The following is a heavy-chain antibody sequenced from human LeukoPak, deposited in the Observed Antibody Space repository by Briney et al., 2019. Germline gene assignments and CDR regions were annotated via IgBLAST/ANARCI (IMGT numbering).Heavy chain of an antibody. CDR2: ISSSSSYI. J-gene: IGHJ3*02. V-gene: IGHV3-21*01. Sequence: PGGSLRLSCAASGFTVSSYSMNWVRQAPGKGLEWVSSISSSSSYIYYADSVKGRFTISRDNAKNSLYLQMNSLRAEDTAVYYCARGFSTYDAFDIWGQGTMVTVSS. D-gene: IGHD3-3*02. CDR1: GFTVSSYS. CDR3: ARGFSTYDAFDI.